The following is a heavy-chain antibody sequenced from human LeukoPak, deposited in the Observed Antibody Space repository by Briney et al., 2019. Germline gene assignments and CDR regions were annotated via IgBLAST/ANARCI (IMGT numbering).Heavy chain of an antibody. CDR1: GYTFTSYY. V-gene: IGHV1-46*01. CDR2: INPSGGST. Sequence: ASVKVSCKASGYTFTSYYMHWVRQAPGQGLEWMGIINPSGGSTSYAQKFQGRVTMTRDMSTSTVYMELSSLRSDDTAVYYCARVEHRPIVGATTFDYWGQGTLVTVSS. D-gene: IGHD1-26*01. J-gene: IGHJ4*02. CDR3: ARVEHRPIVGATTFDY.